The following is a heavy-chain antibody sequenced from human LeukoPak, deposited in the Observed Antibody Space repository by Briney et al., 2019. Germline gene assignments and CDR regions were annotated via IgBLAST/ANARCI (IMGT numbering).Heavy chain of an antibody. Sequence: GGSLTHSCAGTGFTHSSNHMNWVRQAPAKGLEGVSHMYGARRTHDAHSVGGRLTTRRNNNKNAVYVQMHRQRTEEKAVYYCGETNLVAGYFSLNYWGQGTLVTVSS. CDR3: GETNLVAGYFSLNY. CDR2: MYGARRT. D-gene: IGHD2-2*03. J-gene: IGHJ4*02. CDR1: GFTHSSNH. V-gene: IGHV3-66*01.